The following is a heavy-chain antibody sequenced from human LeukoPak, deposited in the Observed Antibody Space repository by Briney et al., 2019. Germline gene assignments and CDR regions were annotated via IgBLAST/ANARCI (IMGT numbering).Heavy chain of an antibody. CDR3: WKDRVRATDY. V-gene: IGHV3-30*18. J-gene: IGHJ4*02. D-gene: IGHD1-26*01. Sequence: GRSLRLSCAASGFTFSSYGMHWVRQAPGKGLEWVAVISYDGSNKYYADSVKGRFTISRDNSKNTLYLQMNSLRVEYTDVYYWWKDRVRATDYWGQGTLVTVSS. CDR2: ISYDGSNK. CDR1: GFTFSSYG.